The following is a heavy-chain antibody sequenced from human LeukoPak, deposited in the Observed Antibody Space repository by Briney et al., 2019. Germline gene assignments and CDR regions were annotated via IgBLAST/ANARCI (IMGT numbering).Heavy chain of an antibody. V-gene: IGHV3-7*01. CDR2: VRQDGSET. CDR3: ARGGLYKYGGTSGDY. D-gene: IGHD3-10*01. CDR1: GFTFSTFW. J-gene: IGHJ4*02. Sequence: GGSLRLSCAASGFTFSTFWMSWVRQAPGNGLEWVANVRQDGSETYYVDSVKGRFFISRDNAENSLYLQMNSLRGGDTAVYFCARGGLYKYGGTSGDYWGQGTLVSVSS.